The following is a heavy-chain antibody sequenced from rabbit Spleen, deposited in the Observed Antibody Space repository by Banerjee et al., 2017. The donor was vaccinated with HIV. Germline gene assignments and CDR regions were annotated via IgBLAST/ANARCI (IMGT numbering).Heavy chain of an antibody. V-gene: IGHV1S40*01. D-gene: IGHD8-1*01. CDR3: ARDTGTSFSTYGMDL. Sequence: QSLEESGGGLVKPGASLTPTCYTSGCSFISGYDMCWVRQAPGKGLEWVACAYAGSSGSTYSATWAKGRFTISKTSSTTVTLQMTSLTAADTATYFCARDTGTSFSTYGMDLWGQGTLVTVS. J-gene: IGHJ6*01. CDR2: AYAGSSGST. CDR1: GCSFISGYD.